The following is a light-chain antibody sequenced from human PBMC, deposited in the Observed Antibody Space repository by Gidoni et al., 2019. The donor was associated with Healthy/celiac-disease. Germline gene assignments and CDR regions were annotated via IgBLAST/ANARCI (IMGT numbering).Light chain of an antibody. V-gene: IGKV1-8*01. CDR1: QGISSY. Sequence: AIRMTQSPSSFSASTGDRVTISRRASQGISSYLAWDQQKPGKAPKLLIYAASTLKGGVPSSFSGSGSGTDFTLTISCLQSEDFATYYCQQYYSYTQTFGQGTKVEIK. CDR2: AAS. J-gene: IGKJ1*01. CDR3: QQYYSYTQT.